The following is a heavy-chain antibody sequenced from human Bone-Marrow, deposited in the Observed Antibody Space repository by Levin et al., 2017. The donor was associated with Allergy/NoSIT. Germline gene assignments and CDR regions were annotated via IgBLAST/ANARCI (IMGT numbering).Heavy chain of an antibody. D-gene: IGHD6-19*01. J-gene: IGHJ5*02. V-gene: IGHV4-39*01. CDR1: GDSMNNDDHY. CDR3: ASLFSSGWTGGVWFDP. Sequence: SQTLSLTCTVSGDSMNNDDHYWAWIRQPPGKGLEWIGSIYYSGDRYYSASLSSRLTISLDTSQNQFSLKLSSVTASDTAVYYCASLFSSGWTGGVWFDPWGQGTLVTVSS. CDR2: IYYSGDR.